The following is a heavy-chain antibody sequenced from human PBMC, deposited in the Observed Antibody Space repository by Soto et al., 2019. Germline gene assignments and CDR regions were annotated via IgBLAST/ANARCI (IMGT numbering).Heavy chain of an antibody. Sequence: GSVKVSCKASGYTFTGYYMHWVRQAPGQGLEWMGWINPNSGGTNYAQKFQGWVTMTRDTSISTAYMELSRLRSDDTAVYYCAREDIVVVPAAIRLGGMDVWGQGTTVTVSS. CDR3: AREDIVVVPAAIRLGGMDV. D-gene: IGHD2-2*01. CDR2: INPNSGGT. V-gene: IGHV1-2*04. J-gene: IGHJ6*02. CDR1: GYTFTGYY.